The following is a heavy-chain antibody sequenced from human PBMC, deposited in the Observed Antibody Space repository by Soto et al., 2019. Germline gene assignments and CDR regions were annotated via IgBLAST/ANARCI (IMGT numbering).Heavy chain of an antibody. Sequence: QVQLVQSGTEVKKPGASVKVSCKASGYTFTSYAISWVRQAPAQGLEWMGWINPYNGNTNYAQKLQGRVTMTTDTSTSTDYMELRSLRSDDTVVYYCARDTAMALPDAWGQGTLVTVSS. CDR1: GYTFTSYA. V-gene: IGHV1-18*01. CDR3: ARDTAMALPDA. D-gene: IGHD5-18*01. J-gene: IGHJ4*02. CDR2: INPYNGNT.